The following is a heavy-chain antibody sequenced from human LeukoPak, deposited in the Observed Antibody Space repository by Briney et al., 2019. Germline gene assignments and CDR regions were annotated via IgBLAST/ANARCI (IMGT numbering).Heavy chain of an antibody. CDR3: ARGTPSYSRNGDFDY. J-gene: IGHJ4*02. CDR1: GGSISSYY. Sequence: PSETLSLTCTVSGGSISSYYWSWIRQPPGKGLEWIGYIYYSGSTNYNPSLKGRVTISVDTSKNQFSLKLSSVTAADTAVYYCARGTPSYSRNGDFDYWGQGTLVTVSS. CDR2: IYYSGST. V-gene: IGHV4-59*12. D-gene: IGHD6-13*01.